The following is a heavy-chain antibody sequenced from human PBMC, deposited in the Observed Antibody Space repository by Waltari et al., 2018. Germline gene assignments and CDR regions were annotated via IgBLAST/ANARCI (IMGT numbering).Heavy chain of an antibody. J-gene: IGHJ4*02. V-gene: IGHV4-61*10. CDR1: GGSISSGSYY. D-gene: IGHD6-13*01. CDR2: IYYSGST. Sequence: QVQLQESGPGLVKPSQTLSLTCTVSGGSISSGSYYWSWIRQPAGKGLEWIGYIYYSGSTNYNPSLKSRVTISVDTSKNQFSLKLSSVTAADTAVYYCAATEWYSSSWEYYFDYWGQGTLVTVSS. CDR3: AATEWYSSSWEYYFDY.